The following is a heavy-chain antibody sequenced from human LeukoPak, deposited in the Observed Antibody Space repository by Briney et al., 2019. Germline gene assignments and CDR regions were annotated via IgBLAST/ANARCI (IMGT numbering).Heavy chain of an antibody. J-gene: IGHJ5*02. CDR1: GFTFSSYA. CDR2: ISGSGGST. V-gene: IGHV3-23*01. D-gene: IGHD1-26*01. CDR3: AKTGGSYQRSWFDP. Sequence: GGSLRLSCAASGFTFSSYAMSWVRQAPGKGLEWVSAISGSGGSTCYADSVKGRFAISRDNSKNTLYLQMNSLRAEDTAVYYCAKTGGSYQRSWFDPWGQGTLVTVSS.